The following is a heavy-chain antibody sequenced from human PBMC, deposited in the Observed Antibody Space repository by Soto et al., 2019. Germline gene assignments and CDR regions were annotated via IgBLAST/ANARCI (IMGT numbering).Heavy chain of an antibody. CDR1: GFTFSSYA. J-gene: IGHJ4*02. D-gene: IGHD6-13*01. Sequence: EVQLLESGGGLVQPGGSLRLSCAASGFTFSSYAMSWVRQAPGKGLEWVSGISGSGGSTYYADSVKGRLTISRDNSKNPLNLQMNSLRAEDTAVYYCAKDLFWDSSTWYYLDYWGQGTLVTVSS. V-gene: IGHV3-23*01. CDR2: ISGSGGST. CDR3: AKDLFWDSSTWYYLDY.